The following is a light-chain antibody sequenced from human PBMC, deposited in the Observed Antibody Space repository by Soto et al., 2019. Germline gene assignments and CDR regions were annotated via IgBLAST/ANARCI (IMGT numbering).Light chain of an antibody. CDR1: QSVSTK. CDR3: QQYINWPPT. CDR2: DAS. Sequence: EIVMTQSPATLSVSPGERAILSCRASQSVSTKLAWHQQKPGQVPRTLISDASTRATGIPDRFNSSGSGTEFTLTISSLQSEDFEVYYCQQYINWPPTFGQGTKVEIK. J-gene: IGKJ1*01. V-gene: IGKV3D-15*01.